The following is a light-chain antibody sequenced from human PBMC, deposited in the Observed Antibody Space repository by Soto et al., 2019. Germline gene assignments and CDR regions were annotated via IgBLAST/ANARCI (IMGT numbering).Light chain of an antibody. CDR1: NSDIGRHDY. CDR3: SSYSSGSTLLL. J-gene: IGLJ2*01. V-gene: IGLV2-14*01. Sequence: QSALTQPASVSGSPGQSITISCTGSNSDIGRHDYVSWYQHHPGKVPKVIIYEVIHRPSGVSNCFSGSKSGNTASLTISGLQATDEADYYCSSYSSGSTLLLFGGGTKVTVL. CDR2: EVI.